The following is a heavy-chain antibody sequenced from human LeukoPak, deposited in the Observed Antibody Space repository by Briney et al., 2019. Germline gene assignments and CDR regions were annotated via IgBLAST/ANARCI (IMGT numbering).Heavy chain of an antibody. CDR1: GGSFSSYY. D-gene: IGHD6-13*01. CDR3: ARGDIAAAVAY. CDR2: IYTSGST. Sequence: SETLSLTCAVYGGSFSSYYWSWIRQPAGKGLEWIGRIYTSGSTNYNPSLKSRVTMSVDTSKNQFSLKLTSVTAADTAVYYCARGDIAAAVAYWGQGTLVTVSS. J-gene: IGHJ4*02. V-gene: IGHV4-59*10.